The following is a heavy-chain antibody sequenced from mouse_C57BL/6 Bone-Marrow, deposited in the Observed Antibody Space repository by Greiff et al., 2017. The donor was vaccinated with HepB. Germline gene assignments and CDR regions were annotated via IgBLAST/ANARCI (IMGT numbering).Heavy chain of an antibody. CDR3: ARGDYYGSSYVNWFAY. CDR2: INYDGSST. Sequence: EVKLMESEGGLVQPGSSMKLSCTASGFTFSDYYMAWVRQVPEKGLEWVANINYDGSSTYYLDSLKSRFIISRDNAKNILYLQMSSLKSEDTATYYCARGDYYGSSYVNWFAYWGQGTLVTVSA. CDR1: GFTFSDYY. D-gene: IGHD1-1*01. J-gene: IGHJ3*01. V-gene: IGHV5-16*01.